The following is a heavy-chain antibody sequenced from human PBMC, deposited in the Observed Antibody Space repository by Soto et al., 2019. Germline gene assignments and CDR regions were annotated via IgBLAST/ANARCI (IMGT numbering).Heavy chain of an antibody. D-gene: IGHD6-25*01. CDR3: ATSSGALAASFPYYFDY. CDR1: GFRFNDYY. CDR2: ISSGSSTI. V-gene: IGHV3-11*01. J-gene: IGHJ4*02. Sequence: SLRLSCAAAGFRFNDYYMTWIRQAPGKWLEWVSYISSGSSTIYYARSVKGRFTISRDNAKNSLYLQMNSLRAEDTAVYYCATSSGALAASFPYYFDYWGQGTLVTVSS.